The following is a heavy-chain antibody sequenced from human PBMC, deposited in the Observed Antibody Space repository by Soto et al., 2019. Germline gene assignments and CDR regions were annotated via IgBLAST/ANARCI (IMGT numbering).Heavy chain of an antibody. D-gene: IGHD5-18*01. CDR2: IYWDDDK. V-gene: IGHV2-5*02. J-gene: IGHJ5*02. Sequence: QITLKESGPTLVKPTQTVTLTCTFSGFSLSTSGVGVGWIRQPPGKALEWLALIYWDDDKRYSPSLKSRLTITKDTSKSQLVLTMTTMDPVATATYYRAHRGRTTAMVLGFDPWGQGTLVTVSS. CDR1: GFSLSTSGVG. CDR3: AHRGRTTAMVLGFDP.